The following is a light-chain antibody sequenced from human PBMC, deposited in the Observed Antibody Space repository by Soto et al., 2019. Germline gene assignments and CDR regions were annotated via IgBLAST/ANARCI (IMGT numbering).Light chain of an antibody. CDR3: CSYAGSSTLV. CDR2: EVS. CDR1: SSDVGSYNL. J-gene: IGLJ1*01. V-gene: IGLV2-23*02. Sequence: SSLTQPSSVSGSPGQWITISCPGTSSDVGSYNLVSWYQQHPGKALKLMIYEVSKRPSGVSNRFSGSKSGNTASLTISGLQAEDEADYYCCSYAGSSTLVFGTGTKVTVL.